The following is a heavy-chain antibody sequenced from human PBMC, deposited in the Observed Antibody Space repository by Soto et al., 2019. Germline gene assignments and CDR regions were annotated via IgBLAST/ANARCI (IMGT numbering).Heavy chain of an antibody. V-gene: IGHV3-21*01. Sequence: GGSLRLSCAASGFTFSSYSMNWVRQAPGKGLEWVSSISSSSSYIYYADSVKGRFTISRDNAKNSLYLQMNSLRAEDTAVYYCARGSGSYYKGFDYWGQGTLVTVSS. CDR2: ISSSSSYI. J-gene: IGHJ4*02. CDR1: GFTFSSYS. CDR3: ARGSGSYYKGFDY. D-gene: IGHD3-10*01.